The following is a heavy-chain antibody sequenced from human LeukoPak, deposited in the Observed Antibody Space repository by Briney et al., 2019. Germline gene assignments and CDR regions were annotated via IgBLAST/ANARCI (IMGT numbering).Heavy chain of an antibody. CDR1: GFTFSNAW. J-gene: IGHJ6*03. CDR3: ARHRRYYYYMDV. CDR2: INHSGST. Sequence: GSLRLSCAASGFTFSNAWMSWVRQAPGKGLEWIGEINHSGSTNYNPSLKSRVTISVDTSKNQFSLKLSSVTAADTAVYYCARHRRYYYYMDVWGKGTTVTVSS. V-gene: IGHV4-34*01.